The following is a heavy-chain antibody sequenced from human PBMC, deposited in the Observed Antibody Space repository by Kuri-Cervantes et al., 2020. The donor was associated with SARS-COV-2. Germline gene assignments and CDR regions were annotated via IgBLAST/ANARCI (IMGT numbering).Heavy chain of an antibody. CDR3: AKDPSKTPYYMDV. CDR1: GFTFSSYG. V-gene: IGHV3-30*02. CDR2: IRYDGSNK. J-gene: IGHJ6*03. Sequence: GESLKISCAASGFTFSSYGMHWVRQAPGKGLEWVAFIRYDGSNKYYADSVKGRFTISRDNSKNTLYLQMNSLRAEDTAVYYCAKDPSKTPYYMDVWGKGTTVTVSS.